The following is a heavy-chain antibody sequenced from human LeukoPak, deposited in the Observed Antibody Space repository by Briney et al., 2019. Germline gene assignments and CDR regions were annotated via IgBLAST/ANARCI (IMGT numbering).Heavy chain of an antibody. Sequence: GGSLRLSCAASGFTFSSYAMHWVRQAPGKGLEWVAVISYDGSNKYYADSVKGRFTISRDNSKNTLYLQMNGLRAEDTAVYYCARGSGLRYFDWLLLGYWGQGTLVTVSS. J-gene: IGHJ4*02. V-gene: IGHV3-30*04. D-gene: IGHD3-9*01. CDR2: ISYDGSNK. CDR3: ARGSGLRYFDWLLLGY. CDR1: GFTFSSYA.